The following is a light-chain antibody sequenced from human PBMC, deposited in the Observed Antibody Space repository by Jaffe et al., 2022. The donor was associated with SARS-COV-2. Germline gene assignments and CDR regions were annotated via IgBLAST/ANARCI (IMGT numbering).Light chain of an antibody. CDR1: KLGDKY. CDR2: QDT. CDR3: QAWDSSTYV. V-gene: IGLV3-1*01. Sequence: SYEVIQPPSVSVSPGQTANITCSGDKLGDKYSCWYQQKPGQSPVLVIYQDTKRPSGIPERFSGSNSGNTATLTISGTQAMDEADYYCQAWDSSTYVFGTGTRVTVL. J-gene: IGLJ1*01.